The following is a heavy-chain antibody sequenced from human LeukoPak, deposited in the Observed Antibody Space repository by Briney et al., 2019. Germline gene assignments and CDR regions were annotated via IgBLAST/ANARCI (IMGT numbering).Heavy chain of an antibody. CDR3: ARELRLGELSLVY. D-gene: IGHD3-16*02. Sequence: ASVKVSCKASGGTFSSYAISWVRQAPGQGLEWMGRIIPILGTANYAQKFQGRVTITADKSTSTAYMELSSLRSEDTAVYYCARELRLGELSLVYWGQGTLVTVSS. CDR1: GGTFSSYA. CDR2: IIPILGTA. J-gene: IGHJ4*02. V-gene: IGHV1-69*04.